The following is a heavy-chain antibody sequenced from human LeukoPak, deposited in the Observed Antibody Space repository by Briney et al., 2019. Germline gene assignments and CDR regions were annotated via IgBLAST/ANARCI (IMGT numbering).Heavy chain of an antibody. Sequence: SETLSLTCAVYGGSFSGYYWSWIRQPPGKGLGWIGEINHSGSTNHNPSLKSRVTISVDTPKNQFSLKLSSVTAADTAVYYCARVGWNDRNFDYWGQGTLVTVSS. CDR3: ARVGWNDRNFDY. D-gene: IGHD1-1*01. J-gene: IGHJ4*02. CDR1: GGSFSGYY. V-gene: IGHV4-34*01. CDR2: INHSGST.